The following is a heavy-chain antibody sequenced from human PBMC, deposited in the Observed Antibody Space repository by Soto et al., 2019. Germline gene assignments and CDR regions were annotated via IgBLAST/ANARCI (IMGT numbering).Heavy chain of an antibody. D-gene: IGHD5-12*01. CDR1: GGSISSSSYY. Sequence: SETLSLTCTVSGGSISSSSYYWGWIRQPPGKGLEWIGSIYYSGSTYYNPSLKSRVTISVDTSKNQFSLKLSSVTAADTAVYYCARWCGYSGYDVGFDYWGQGTLVTVSS. CDR2: IYYSGST. CDR3: ARWCGYSGYDVGFDY. V-gene: IGHV4-39*01. J-gene: IGHJ4*02.